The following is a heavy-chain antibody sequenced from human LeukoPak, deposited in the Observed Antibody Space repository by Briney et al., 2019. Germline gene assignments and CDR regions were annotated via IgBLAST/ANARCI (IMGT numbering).Heavy chain of an antibody. D-gene: IGHD5-18*01. J-gene: IGHJ4*02. CDR2: ISAYNGNT. CDR3: ARSATHRLTWTDRSQWLPLDY. Sequence: ASVKVSCKASGYTFTNYGLSWVRQAPGQGLEWMGRISAYNGNTNYAQKFQGRVTMTTDTSTNTAYMELRSLRSDGTAVYYCARSATHRLTWTDRSQWLPLDYWGQGTLVTVSS. V-gene: IGHV1-18*01. CDR1: GYTFTNYG.